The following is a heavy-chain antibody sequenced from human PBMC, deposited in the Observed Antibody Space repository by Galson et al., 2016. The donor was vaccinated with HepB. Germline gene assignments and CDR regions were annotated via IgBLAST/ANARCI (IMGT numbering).Heavy chain of an antibody. CDR1: GFTFSSYW. CDR2: ISWNSRSI. D-gene: IGHD6-19*01. CDR3: AKDQIGGWYRSDYHHYAMDV. Sequence: SLRLSCAASGFTFSSYWMHWVRQVPGKGLVWVASISWNSRSIGYATSLKGRFTISRDNAKVYLQMNSLRPDDTALYYCAKDQIGGWYRSDYHHYAMDVWGQGATVIVSS. J-gene: IGHJ6*02. V-gene: IGHV3-9*01.